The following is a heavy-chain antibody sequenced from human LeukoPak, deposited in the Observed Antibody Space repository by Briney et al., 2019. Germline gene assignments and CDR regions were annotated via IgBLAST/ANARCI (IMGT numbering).Heavy chain of an antibody. V-gene: IGHV3-66*01. D-gene: IGHD3-10*01. CDR2: IYSGGST. J-gene: IGHJ3*02. CDR3: ARVHWGYYYLNAFDI. CDR1: GFTFSDYY. Sequence: GGSLRLSCAASGFTFSDYYMSRIRQAPGKGLEWVSGIYSGGSTYYADSVKGRFTISRDNSKNTLYLQMNSLRAEDTAVYYCARVHWGYYYLNAFDIWGQGTMVTVSS.